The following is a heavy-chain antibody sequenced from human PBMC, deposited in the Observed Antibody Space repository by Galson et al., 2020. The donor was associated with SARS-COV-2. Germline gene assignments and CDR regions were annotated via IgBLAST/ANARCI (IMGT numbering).Heavy chain of an antibody. D-gene: IGHD2-2*01. CDR2: INPNSGGT. CDR3: ARESSSRDGDYYYYMGV. Sequence: ASVKVSCKASGYTFTGYYMHWVRQAPGQGLEWMGWINPNSGGTNYAQKFQGWLTMTRDTSISTAYMELSRLRSDDTAVYYCARESSSRDGDYYYYMGVWGKGTTVAVSS. V-gene: IGHV1-2*04. J-gene: IGHJ6*03. CDR1: GYTFTGYY.